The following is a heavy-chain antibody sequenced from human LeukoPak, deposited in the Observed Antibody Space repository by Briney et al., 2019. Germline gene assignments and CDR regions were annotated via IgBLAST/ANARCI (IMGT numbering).Heavy chain of an antibody. V-gene: IGHV3-33*01. D-gene: IGHD3-16*01. J-gene: IGHJ4*02. CDR3: ARDLTGYFDY. CDR1: GFTFSSYG. Sequence: RRSLRLSCAASGFTFSSYGMHWVRQAPGKGLEWVAIIWYDGSKKYYADSVKGRFSISRDNSKNTLYLQMNSLRAEDTAVYYCARDLTGYFDYWGQGTLVTVSS. CDR2: IWYDGSKK.